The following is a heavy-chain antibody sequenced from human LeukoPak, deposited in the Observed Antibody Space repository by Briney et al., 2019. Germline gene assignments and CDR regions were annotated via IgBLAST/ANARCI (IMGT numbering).Heavy chain of an antibody. Sequence: SETLSLTCAVSGGSISSSNWWSWVRPPPGKGLEWIGEIYHSGSTNYNPSLKSRVTISVDKSKNQFSLKLSSVTAADTAVYYCARWDPGITGKNVAFDIWGQGTMVTVSS. CDR1: GGSISSSNW. V-gene: IGHV4-4*02. CDR2: IYHSGST. CDR3: ARWDPGITGKNVAFDI. D-gene: IGHD1-20*01. J-gene: IGHJ3*02.